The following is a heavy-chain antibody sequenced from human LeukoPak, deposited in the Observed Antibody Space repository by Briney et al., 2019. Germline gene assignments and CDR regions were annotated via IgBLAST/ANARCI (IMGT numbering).Heavy chain of an antibody. D-gene: IGHD6-13*01. V-gene: IGHV1-2*02. CDR1: GYTFTGYY. J-gene: IGHJ1*01. CDR2: INPKSGAT. CDR3: ARDRAPVGGSRLNLLH. Sequence: ASVKVSCKASGYTFTGYYMHWVRQAPGQGLEWMGWINPKSGATNYAQKFQGRVTVTRDTSISTAYMELNRLESDDTAVYYCARDRAPVGGSRLNLLHWGQGALVTVSS.